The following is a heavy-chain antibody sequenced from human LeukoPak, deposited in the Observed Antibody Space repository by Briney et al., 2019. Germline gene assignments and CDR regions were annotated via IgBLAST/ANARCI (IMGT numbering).Heavy chain of an antibody. CDR1: GDSISSSSYY. CDR3: ASGYSYGPFDY. D-gene: IGHD5-18*01. CDR2: IYYSGST. Sequence: SETLSLTCSVSGDSISSSSYYWGWVRQPPGKGLEWIGCIYYSGSTYYNPSLKSRVTISLDTSKNQFSLKVSSVTAADTAVYYCASGYSYGPFDYWGQGTLVTVSS. J-gene: IGHJ4*02. V-gene: IGHV4-39*01.